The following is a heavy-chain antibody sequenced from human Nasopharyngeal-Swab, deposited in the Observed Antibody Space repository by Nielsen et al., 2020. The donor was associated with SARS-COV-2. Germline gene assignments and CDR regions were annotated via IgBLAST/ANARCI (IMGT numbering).Heavy chain of an antibody. V-gene: IGHV4-61*01. CDR3: ARDLGIRFLEWLPGFDP. CDR1: GGSISSSSYY. CDR2: IYYSGST. J-gene: IGHJ5*02. Sequence: SETLSLTCTVSGGSISSSSYYWSWIRQPPGKGLEWIGYIYYSGSTNYNPSLKSRVTISVDTSKNQFSLKLSSVTAADTAVYYCARDLGIRFLEWLPGFDPWGQGTLVTVSS. D-gene: IGHD3-3*01.